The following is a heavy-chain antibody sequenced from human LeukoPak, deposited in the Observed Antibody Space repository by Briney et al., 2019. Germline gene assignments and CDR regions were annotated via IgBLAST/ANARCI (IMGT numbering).Heavy chain of an antibody. V-gene: IGHV4-39*01. CDR1: GGSISSSSYY. CDR3: ARSGYDKPLYYFDY. CDR2: IYYSGST. D-gene: IGHD5-12*01. J-gene: IGHJ4*02. Sequence: SETLSLTCTASGGSISSSSYYWGWIRQPPGKGLEWIGCIYYSGSTYYNPSLKSRVTISVDTSKNQFSLKLSSVTAADTAVYYCARSGYDKPLYYFDYWGQGTLVTVSS.